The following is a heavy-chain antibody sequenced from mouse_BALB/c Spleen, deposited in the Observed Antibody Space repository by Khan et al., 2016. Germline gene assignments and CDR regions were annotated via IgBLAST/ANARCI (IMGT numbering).Heavy chain of an antibody. CDR2: IDHENGHT. J-gene: IGHJ3*01. CDR1: GFNIKDYY. CDR3: AGEISYHTSQVFAY. Sequence: VRLQQSGAELVRPGALVKLSCKASGFNIKDYYLNWVKQRPEQGLEWVGWIDHENGHTIYDPKFQGKARLTADTSSNPAYLQLHSLTSEDTAVYYCAGEISYHTSQVFAYWGQGTLVIVSA. D-gene: IGHD2-12*01. V-gene: IGHV14-1*02.